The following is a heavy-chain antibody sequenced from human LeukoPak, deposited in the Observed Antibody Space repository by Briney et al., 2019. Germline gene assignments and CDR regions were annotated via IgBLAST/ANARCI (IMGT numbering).Heavy chain of an antibody. J-gene: IGHJ4*02. Sequence: SVKVSCKASGGTFSSYAISWVRQAPEQGLEWMGGIIPIFGTANYAQKFQGRVTITADESTSTAYMELSSLRSEDTAVYYCASLLVPATPNQSRDYWGQGTLVTVSS. CDR2: IIPIFGTA. V-gene: IGHV1-69*01. CDR1: GGTFSSYA. D-gene: IGHD2-2*01. CDR3: ASLLVPATPNQSRDY.